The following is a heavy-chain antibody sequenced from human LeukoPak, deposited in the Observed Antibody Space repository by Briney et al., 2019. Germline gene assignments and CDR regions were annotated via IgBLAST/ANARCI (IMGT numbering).Heavy chain of an antibody. CDR2: ISSGSSSI. V-gene: IGHV3-48*02. D-gene: IGHD1-26*01. J-gene: IGHJ4*02. CDR1: GFTFSTQS. CDR3: AREWAGLFDY. Sequence: PGGSLRLSCAPSGFTFSTQSMNCVRQAPRKGLEWVSYISSGSSSIYYADSVKGRFTISRDNAKNSLFVQMNSLRDEDTAVYYCAREWAGLFDYWGQGTLVTVSS.